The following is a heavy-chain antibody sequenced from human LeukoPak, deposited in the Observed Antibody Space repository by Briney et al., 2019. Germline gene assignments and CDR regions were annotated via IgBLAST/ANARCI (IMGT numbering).Heavy chain of an antibody. Sequence: GASVKVSCKTSGYTFSNYGMHWVRQAPRQSLEWMGWINTGNGNTKSSQKFQDRVALTRDTSASTAYMELNSLSSEDTAVYYCARVPLSDASGHYYPHWGQGTLDTVSS. J-gene: IGHJ1*01. CDR3: ARVPLSDASGHYYPH. D-gene: IGHD3-22*01. CDR1: GYTFSNYG. V-gene: IGHV1-3*04. CDR2: INTGNGNT.